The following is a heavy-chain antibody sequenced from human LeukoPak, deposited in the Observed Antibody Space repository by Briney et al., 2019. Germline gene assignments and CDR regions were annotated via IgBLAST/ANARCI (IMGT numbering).Heavy chain of an antibody. CDR1: GASISNYY. CDR2: VYYTRTT. Sequence: SETLSLTCTVSGASISNYYWSWIRQPPGKGLEWIGGVYYTRTTYSNPSLKSRVTISVDTSKNQFSLRLSSVTAADTAVYYCARHVSVAVTNFFDYWGQGTLVTVSS. CDR3: ARHVSVAVTNFFDY. D-gene: IGHD6-19*01. V-gene: IGHV4-59*05. J-gene: IGHJ4*02.